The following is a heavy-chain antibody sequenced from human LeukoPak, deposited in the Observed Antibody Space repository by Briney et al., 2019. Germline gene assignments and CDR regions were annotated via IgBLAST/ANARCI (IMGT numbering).Heavy chain of an antibody. CDR1: GYTFTSYD. D-gene: IGHD2-15*01. V-gene: IGHV1-8*01. J-gene: IGHJ4*02. CDR3: AREALYCSGGSCYTFDY. Sequence: ASVKVSCKASGYTFTSYDINWVRQATGQGLEWMGWMNPNSGNTGYAQKFQGRVTMTRNTSISTAYMELSSLRSEDTAVYYCAREALYCSGGSCYTFDYWGQGTLVTVSS. CDR2: MNPNSGNT.